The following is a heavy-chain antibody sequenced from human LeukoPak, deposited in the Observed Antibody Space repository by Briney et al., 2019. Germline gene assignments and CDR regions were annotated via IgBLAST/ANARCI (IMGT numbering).Heavy chain of an antibody. CDR3: ARIQYSGGYYYDY. J-gene: IGHJ4*02. Sequence: PGGSLRLSCAASGFTFSGYWMSWVRQAPGKGLEWVANIKQDGSDKYYVDSVKGRFTISRVNAKNSLYLQMNSLRAEDTAVYYCARIQYSGGYYYDYWGQGTLVTVSS. V-gene: IGHV3-7*01. CDR1: GFTFSGYW. CDR2: IKQDGSDK. D-gene: IGHD1-26*01.